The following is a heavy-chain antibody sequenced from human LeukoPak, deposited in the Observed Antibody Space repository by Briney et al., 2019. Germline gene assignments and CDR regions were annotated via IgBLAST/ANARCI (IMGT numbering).Heavy chain of an antibody. J-gene: IGHJ4*02. CDR2: INAGNGNT. D-gene: IGHD4-17*01. CDR3: ARYDYAQGWYYFDY. CDR1: GYTFTSYA. V-gene: IGHV1-3*01. Sequence: GASVKVSCKASGYTFTSYAMHWVRQAPGQRLEWMGWINAGNGNTKYSQKFQGRVTITADESTSTAYMELSSLRSEDTAVYYCARYDYAQGWYYFDYWGQGTLVTVSS.